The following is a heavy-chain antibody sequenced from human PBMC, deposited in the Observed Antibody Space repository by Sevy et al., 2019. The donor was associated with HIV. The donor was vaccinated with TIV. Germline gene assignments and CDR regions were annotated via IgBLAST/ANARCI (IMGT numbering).Heavy chain of an antibody. CDR2: ISSSGSTI. CDR1: GFTFSSYE. Sequence: GGSLRLSCVASGFTFSSYEMNWVRQAPGKGLEWVSYISSSGSTIYYADSVKGRFTISRDNAKNSLYLQMNSLRAEDTAVYYCARDRYSGSDYWGQGTLVTVSS. J-gene: IGHJ4*02. CDR3: ARDRYSGSDY. D-gene: IGHD5-12*01. V-gene: IGHV3-48*03.